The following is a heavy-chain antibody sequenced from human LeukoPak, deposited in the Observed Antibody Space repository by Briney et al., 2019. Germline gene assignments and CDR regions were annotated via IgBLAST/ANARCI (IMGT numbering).Heavy chain of an antibody. CDR2: ISSGVGRT. CDR3: AKSGGVRFDP. D-gene: IGHD3-16*01. CDR1: GFTFSIYS. J-gene: IGHJ5*02. V-gene: IGHV3-23*01. Sequence: GGSLRLSCAASGFTFSIYSMSWVRQAPGKGLEWVSAISSGVGRTYYADSVKGRFTISRDNSKNTLYLQMNSLRAEDTAVYYCAKSGGVRFDPWGQGTLVTVSS.